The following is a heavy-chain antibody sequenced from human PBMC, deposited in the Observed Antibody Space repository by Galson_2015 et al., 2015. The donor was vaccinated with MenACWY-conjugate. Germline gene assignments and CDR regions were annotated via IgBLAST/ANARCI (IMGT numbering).Heavy chain of an antibody. CDR2: IRNGGSSI. CDR1: GFTFSDYD. V-gene: IGHV3-11*01. J-gene: IGHJ4*02. CDR3: AREAGSAKEFDY. D-gene: IGHD2-15*01. Sequence: SLRLSCAASGFTFSDYDMSWIRQAPGKGLEWVSYIRNGGSSINHTEFVKGRFTISRDNAKNSQYLQMNSLRAEDTAVYYCAREAGSAKEFDYWGQGTLFTVSS.